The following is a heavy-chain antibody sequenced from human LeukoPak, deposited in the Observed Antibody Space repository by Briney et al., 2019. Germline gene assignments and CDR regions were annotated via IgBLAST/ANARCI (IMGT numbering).Heavy chain of an antibody. Sequence: PGGSLRLSCAASGFTFSSYGMHWVCQAPGKGLEWVAFIRYDGSNKYYADSVKGRFTISRDNSKDTLYLQMNSLRAEDTAVYYCAKDRVWCYGSGTDRYYYYMDVWGKGTTVTVSS. D-gene: IGHD3-10*01. CDR3: AKDRVWCYGSGTDRYYYYMDV. CDR2: IRYDGSNK. J-gene: IGHJ6*03. V-gene: IGHV3-30*02. CDR1: GFTFSSYG.